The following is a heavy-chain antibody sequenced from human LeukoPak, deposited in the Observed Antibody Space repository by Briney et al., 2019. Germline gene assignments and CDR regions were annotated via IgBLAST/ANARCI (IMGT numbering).Heavy chain of an antibody. CDR3: AKSRIVGATTPENY. J-gene: IGHJ4*02. CDR1: GFTVSSNY. V-gene: IGHV3-53*01. Sequence: TGGSLRLSCTVSGFTVSSNYMSWVPQAPGKGLEWVSVIYSGGNTYYADSVKGRFTISRDNSKNTLYLQMNSLRAEDTAVYYCAKSRIVGATTPENYWGQGTLVTVSS. CDR2: IYSGGNT. D-gene: IGHD1-26*01.